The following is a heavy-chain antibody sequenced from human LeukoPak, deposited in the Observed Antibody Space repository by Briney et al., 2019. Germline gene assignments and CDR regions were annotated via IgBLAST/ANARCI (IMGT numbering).Heavy chain of an antibody. Sequence: GGSLRLSYVVSGIPFSDYYMNWIRLAPGKGLEWISYISASSSYTDYADSVKGRFTISRDNAKNTLYLQMNSLGVEDTAVYYCAAGTAADFWGQGTLVSVSS. J-gene: IGHJ4*02. CDR2: ISASSSYT. D-gene: IGHD6-13*01. CDR1: GIPFSDYY. CDR3: AAGTAADF. V-gene: IGHV3-11*03.